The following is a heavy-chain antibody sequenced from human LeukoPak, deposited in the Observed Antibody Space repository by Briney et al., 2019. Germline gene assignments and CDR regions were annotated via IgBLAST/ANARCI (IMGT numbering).Heavy chain of an antibody. CDR1: GFTFSSYA. CDR3: ARDSGVSRRYYYYYYYMDV. CDR2: ISGSGGST. Sequence: GGSLRLSCAASGFTFSSYAMSWVRQAPGKGLEWVSAISGSGGSTYYADSVKGRFTISRDNSKNTLYLQMNSLRAEDTAVYYCARDSGVSRRYYYYYYYMDVWGKGTTVTVSS. D-gene: IGHD5-12*01. V-gene: IGHV3-23*01. J-gene: IGHJ6*03.